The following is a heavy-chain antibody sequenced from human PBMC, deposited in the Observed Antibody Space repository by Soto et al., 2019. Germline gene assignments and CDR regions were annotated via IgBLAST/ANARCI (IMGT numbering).Heavy chain of an antibody. Sequence: QVQLVQSGAEVKKPGSSVKVSCKASGGTFSTSAISWVRQAPGQGLEWMGGIIPIFVTANYVQKFQGRVTITADESTTTVYMELSSLTSEDTAIYYCARDTRGYRLGEALDIWGQGTMVTVSS. CDR1: GGTFSTSA. CDR3: ARDTRGYRLGEALDI. J-gene: IGHJ3*02. V-gene: IGHV1-69*12. CDR2: IIPIFVTA. D-gene: IGHD5-18*01.